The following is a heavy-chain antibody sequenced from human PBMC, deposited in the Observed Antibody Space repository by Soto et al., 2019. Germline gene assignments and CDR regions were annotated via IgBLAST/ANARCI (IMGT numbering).Heavy chain of an antibody. Sequence: ASVTVSCPASGYTFSGSFTHWVRQAPAQGLEWLGWINPNSGGTDYAQKFQGRVTMTRDRSISTVYMELSSLTSDDTAVYYCARMYSSGWPFPDYWGQGTLVTVSS. J-gene: IGHJ4*02. CDR3: ARMYSSGWPFPDY. CDR1: GYTFSGSF. D-gene: IGHD6-19*01. CDR2: INPNSGGT. V-gene: IGHV1-2*02.